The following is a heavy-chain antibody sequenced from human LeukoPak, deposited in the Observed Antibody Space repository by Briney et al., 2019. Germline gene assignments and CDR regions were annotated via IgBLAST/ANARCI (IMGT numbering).Heavy chain of an antibody. Sequence: ASVKVSCKASGYTFTGYYTHWVRQAPGQGLEWMGRINPNSGGTNYAQKFQGRVTMTRDTSISTAYMELSRLRSDDTAVYYCARDLEGYCSGGSCPPHYYYYGMDVWGQGTTVTVSS. V-gene: IGHV1-2*06. CDR3: ARDLEGYCSGGSCPPHYYYYGMDV. CDR2: INPNSGGT. D-gene: IGHD2-15*01. CDR1: GYTFTGYY. J-gene: IGHJ6*02.